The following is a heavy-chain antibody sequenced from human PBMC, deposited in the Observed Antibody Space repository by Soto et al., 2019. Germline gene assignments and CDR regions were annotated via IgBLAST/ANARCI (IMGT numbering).Heavy chain of an antibody. Sequence: SETLSLTCTVSGGSVSSGSYYWSWIRQPPGKGLEWIGYIYYSGSTNYNPSLKSRVTISVDTSKNQFSLKLSSVTAADTAVYYCARAMGSYYDFWSGPGYYYGMDVWGQGTTVTVSS. D-gene: IGHD3-3*01. J-gene: IGHJ6*02. CDR3: ARAMGSYYDFWSGPGYYYGMDV. CDR2: IYYSGST. V-gene: IGHV4-61*01. CDR1: GGSVSSGSYY.